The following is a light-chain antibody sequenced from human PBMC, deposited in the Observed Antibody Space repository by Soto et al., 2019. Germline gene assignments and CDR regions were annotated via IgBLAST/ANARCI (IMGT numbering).Light chain of an antibody. CDR1: QSISSY. J-gene: IGKJ5*01. CDR3: QQSHSTPIT. V-gene: IGKV1-39*01. Sequence: DIQMTQSPSSLSASIGDRVTITCRASQSISSYLNWYQQKPGKAPKLLIYAASSLQSGVPARFSGSGSGADFTLTISSLQPEDFATYYCQQSHSTPITVDQGTRLEIK. CDR2: AAS.